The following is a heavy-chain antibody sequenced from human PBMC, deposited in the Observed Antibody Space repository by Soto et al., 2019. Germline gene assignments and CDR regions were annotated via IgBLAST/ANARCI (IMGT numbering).Heavy chain of an antibody. V-gene: IGHV1-46*01. CDR1: GYTFTSYY. CDR3: AREKQRGIDSSGYYTVYYYYGMDV. Sequence: ASVKVSCKASGYTFTSYYMHWVRQAPGQGLEWMGIINPSGGSTSYAQKFQGRVTMTRDTPTSTVYMELSSLRSEDTAVYYCAREKQRGIDSSGYYTVYYYYGMDVWGQGTTVTVSS. J-gene: IGHJ6*02. CDR2: INPSGGST. D-gene: IGHD3-22*01.